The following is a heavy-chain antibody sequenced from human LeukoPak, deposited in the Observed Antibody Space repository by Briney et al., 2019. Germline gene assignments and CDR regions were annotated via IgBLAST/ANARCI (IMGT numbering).Heavy chain of an antibody. CDR3: SKDLPLTRAWALKY. CDR1: GFIFSDAW. CDR2: IKNKCNGGTT. D-gene: IGHD2-2*01. J-gene: IGHJ4*02. Sequence: GGSLRLSCTASGFIFSDAWMTWVRQAPGQGPEWVGRIKNKCNGGTTDYASSVKGRFIISWDDSEDTLYLQMNSLRTDDTAVYYCSKDLPLTRAWALKYWGQGALVTVSS. V-gene: IGHV3-15*01.